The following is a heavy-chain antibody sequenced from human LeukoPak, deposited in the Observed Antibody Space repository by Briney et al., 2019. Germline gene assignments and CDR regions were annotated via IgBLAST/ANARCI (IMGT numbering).Heavy chain of an antibody. CDR3: ARAARTWGFYY. D-gene: IGHD7-27*01. J-gene: IGHJ4*02. CDR2: MNPNSGAT. Sequence: ASVKVSCQASGYTFTSYDLNWLRPATGQGPEWMGWMNPNSGATGYAQKSQGRVTMTRSASINTAYMERTNLRSEDTTVYYCARAARTWGFYYWGQRDLVTVSP. V-gene: IGHV1-8*01. CDR1: GYTFTSYD.